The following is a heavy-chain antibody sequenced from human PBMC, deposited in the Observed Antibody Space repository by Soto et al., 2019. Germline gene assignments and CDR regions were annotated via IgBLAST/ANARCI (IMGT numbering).Heavy chain of an antibody. V-gene: IGHV3-33*01. Sequence: GGSLRLSCAASGFTFSSFGMHWVRQAPGKGLEWVAVVWYDGSKQNYANSVKGRFTISRDNSMNTLYLQMNSLGAEDTAGYYCARGPGDPPRFDYWGQGTLVTVSS. CDR1: GFTFSSFG. D-gene: IGHD3-16*01. J-gene: IGHJ4*02. CDR2: VWYDGSKQ. CDR3: ARGPGDPPRFDY.